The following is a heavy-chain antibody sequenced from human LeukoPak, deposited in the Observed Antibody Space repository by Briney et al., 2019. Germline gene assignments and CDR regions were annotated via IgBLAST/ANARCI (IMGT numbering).Heavy chain of an antibody. J-gene: IGHJ6*02. CDR3: AREYYYGSGSYKIEDKDYYYDMDV. V-gene: IGHV7-4-1*02. CDR1: GHTFSSYA. D-gene: IGHD3-10*01. Sequence: ASVKVSCKASGHTFSSYAMNWVRQAPGQGLEWMGWINTNTGKPTYAQGFTGRFVFSLDTSVSTAYLQISSLKAEDTAVYYCAREYYYGSGSYKIEDKDYYYDMDVWGQGTTVTVSS. CDR2: INTNTGKP.